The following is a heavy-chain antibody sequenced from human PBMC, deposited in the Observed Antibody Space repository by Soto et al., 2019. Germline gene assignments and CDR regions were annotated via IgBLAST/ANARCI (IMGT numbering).Heavy chain of an antibody. Sequence: PGGSLRLSCAASGLTFSSFVMSWVRQAPGKGPEWVSAIVSSGATTYYADSVKGRFTISRDNSKNTLYLQMNSLRAEDTAVYYCAKDVLRFLEWLAFYGMDVWGQGTTVTVSS. V-gene: IGHV3-23*01. J-gene: IGHJ6*02. CDR1: GLTFSSFV. CDR2: IVSSGATT. D-gene: IGHD3-3*01. CDR3: AKDVLRFLEWLAFYGMDV.